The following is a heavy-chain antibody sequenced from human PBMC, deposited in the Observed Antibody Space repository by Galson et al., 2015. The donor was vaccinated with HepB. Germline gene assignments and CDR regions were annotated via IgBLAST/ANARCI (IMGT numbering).Heavy chain of an antibody. Sequence: SVKVSCKASGGTFSSYPISWVRQAPGQGLEWVGGIIPIYGTVTYAQKLQGRITVTADESTSTTYMELSSLRSEDTAMYYCARDLGHISGWYWNWLDPWGQGTLVTVPS. CDR1: GGTFSSYP. V-gene: IGHV1-69*13. CDR2: IIPIYGTV. J-gene: IGHJ5*02. CDR3: ARDLGHISGWYWNWLDP. D-gene: IGHD6-19*01.